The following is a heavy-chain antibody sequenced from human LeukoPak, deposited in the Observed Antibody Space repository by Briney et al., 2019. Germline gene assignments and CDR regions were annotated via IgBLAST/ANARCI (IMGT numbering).Heavy chain of an antibody. CDR3: ARRGPYYYDSSGYSFDY. D-gene: IGHD3-22*01. Sequence: GGSLRLSCAASGFTFSNYAMAWVRQAPGKGLEWVSGISGTGVSTYYPDSVKGRFTISRDNSKNTLYLQMNSLRAEDTAVYYCARRGPYYYDSSGYSFDYWGQGTLVTVSS. CDR2: ISGTGVST. J-gene: IGHJ4*02. V-gene: IGHV3-23*01. CDR1: GFTFSNYA.